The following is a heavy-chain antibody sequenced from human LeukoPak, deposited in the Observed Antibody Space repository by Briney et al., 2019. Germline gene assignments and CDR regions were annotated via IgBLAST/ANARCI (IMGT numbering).Heavy chain of an antibody. D-gene: IGHD3-10*01. CDR2: IYWDDDK. CDR1: GFSLSTNGVG. J-gene: IGHJ5*02. CDR3: THRTSMLRGVMSYNRFDP. Sequence: SGPTLVKPTQTLTLTCTISGFSLSTNGVGVGWIRQPPGKALEWLALIYWDDDKRYSPSLKSRLTITKDTSKDQVVLTMTNMDPVDTATYYCTHRTSMLRGVMSYNRFDPWGQGTLVTVSS. V-gene: IGHV2-5*02.